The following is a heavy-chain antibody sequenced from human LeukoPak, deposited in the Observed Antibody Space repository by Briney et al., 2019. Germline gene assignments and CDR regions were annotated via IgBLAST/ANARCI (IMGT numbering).Heavy chain of an antibody. J-gene: IGHJ4*02. D-gene: IGHD7-27*01. CDR1: GGSISSSSYY. CDR2: IYYSGST. CDR3: ARDGAGEDGPHLDY. V-gene: IGHV4-39*02. Sequence: PSETLSLTCTVSGGSISSSSYYWGWIRQPPGKGLECIGSIYYSGSTYYNPSLKSRVTISVDTSKNQFSLKLSSVTAADTAVYYCARDGAGEDGPHLDYWGQGTLVTVSS.